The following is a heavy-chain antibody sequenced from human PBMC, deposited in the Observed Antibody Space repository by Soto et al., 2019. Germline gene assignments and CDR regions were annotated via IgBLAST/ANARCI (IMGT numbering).Heavy chain of an antibody. CDR2: IGTAGDT. V-gene: IGHV3-13*01. CDR3: ATRSGGTYYYYGMDV. D-gene: IGHD2-15*01. CDR1: GFTFSSYD. J-gene: IGHJ6*02. Sequence: GGSLRLSCAASGFTFSSYDMHWVRQATGKGLEWVSAIGTAGDTYYPGSVKGRFTISRENAKNSLYLQMNSLRAEDTAVYYCATRSGGTYYYYGMDVWGQGTTVTVSS.